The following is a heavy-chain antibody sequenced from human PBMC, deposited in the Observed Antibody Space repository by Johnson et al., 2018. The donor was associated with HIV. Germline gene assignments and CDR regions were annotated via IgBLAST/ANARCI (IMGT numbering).Heavy chain of an antibody. CDR3: AKDGYRAALDV. CDR2: ISYDGSNK. D-gene: IGHD5-24*01. V-gene: IGHV3-30-3*01. Sequence: QVQLVESGGGVVQPGRSLRLSCAASGFTFSSYAMHWVRQAPGKGLEWVAVISYDGSNKYYADSVKGRFTISRDNSKNTLYLQMNSLRPEDTAVHYCAKDGYRAALDVWGQGTMVTVSS. J-gene: IGHJ3*01. CDR1: GFTFSSYA.